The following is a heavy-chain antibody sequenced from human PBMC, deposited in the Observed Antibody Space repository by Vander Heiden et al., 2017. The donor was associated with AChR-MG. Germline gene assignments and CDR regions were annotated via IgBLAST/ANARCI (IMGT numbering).Heavy chain of an antibody. CDR1: GFTVSSYS. J-gene: IGHJ2*01. CDR3: ARDRYCGGDCYLDWYFDL. Sequence: EVQLVEYGGGLVQPGGYLRLSCAASGFTVSSYSMNWVRQAPGKGLEWVSYISSSSSTIYYADSVKGRFTISRDNAKNSLYLQMNSLRDEDTAVYYCARDRYCGGDCYLDWYFDLWGRGTLVTVSS. V-gene: IGHV3-48*02. D-gene: IGHD2-21*02. CDR2: ISSSSSTI.